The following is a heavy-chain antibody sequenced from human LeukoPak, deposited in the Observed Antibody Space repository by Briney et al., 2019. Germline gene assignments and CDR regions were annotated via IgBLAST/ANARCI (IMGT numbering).Heavy chain of an antibody. D-gene: IGHD2-2*01. Sequence: SETLSLTCTVSGGSISSGGYYWSWIRQHPGKGLEWIGYIYYSGSTYYNPSLKSRVTISVDTSKNQFSLKLSSVTAADTAVYYCARAQRMWGYCSSTSCPSYFDYWGQGTLVTVSS. V-gene: IGHV4-31*03. J-gene: IGHJ4*02. CDR1: GGSISSGGYY. CDR2: IYYSGST. CDR3: ARAQRMWGYCSSTSCPSYFDY.